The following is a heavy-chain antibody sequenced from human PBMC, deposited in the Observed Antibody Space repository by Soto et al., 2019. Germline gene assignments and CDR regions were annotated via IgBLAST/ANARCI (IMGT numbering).Heavy chain of an antibody. Sequence: GGSQRLSCAASGFTFSSYWMHWVRQAPGKGLVWVSRINSDGSSTSYADSVKGRFTISRDNAKNTLYLQMNSLRAEDTAVYYCARDLNYYDSSGYPIDAFDIWGQGTMVTVSS. CDR2: INSDGSST. J-gene: IGHJ3*02. CDR3: ARDLNYYDSSGYPIDAFDI. V-gene: IGHV3-74*01. CDR1: GFTFSSYW. D-gene: IGHD3-22*01.